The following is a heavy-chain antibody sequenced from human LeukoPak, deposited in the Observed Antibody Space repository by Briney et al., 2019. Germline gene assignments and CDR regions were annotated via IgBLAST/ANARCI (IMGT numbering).Heavy chain of an antibody. CDR1: GYSFTSYW. V-gene: IGHV5-51*01. J-gene: IGHJ4*02. CDR3: ARPHAVLRYFDWAHDYYFDY. D-gene: IGHD3-9*01. Sequence: GESLKISCKGSGYSFTSYWIGWVRQMPGKGLEWMGIIYPGDSDTRYSPSFQGQVTISADKSISTAYLQWSSLKASDTAMYYCARPHAVLRYFDWAHDYYFDYWGQGTPVTVSS. CDR2: IYPGDSDT.